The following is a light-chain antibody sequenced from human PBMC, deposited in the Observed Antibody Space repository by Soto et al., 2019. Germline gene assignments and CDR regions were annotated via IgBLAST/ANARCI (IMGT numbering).Light chain of an antibody. Sequence: DIRMTQSPSSLSASVGDRATITCRASQSISSYLNWYQQKPGKAPKLLIYAASSLQSGVPSRFSGSASGTDFTLTISSLQPEDFATYYYQQRYRTPFTFGQGTRWISN. V-gene: IGKV1-39*01. CDR3: QQRYRTPFT. CDR1: QSISSY. CDR2: AAS. J-gene: IGKJ2*01.